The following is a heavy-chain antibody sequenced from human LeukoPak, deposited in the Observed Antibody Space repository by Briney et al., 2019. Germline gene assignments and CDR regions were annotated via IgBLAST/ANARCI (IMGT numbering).Heavy chain of an antibody. CDR2: ISYDGSNK. V-gene: IGHV3-30*14. J-gene: IGHJ4*02. CDR3: VRRLRGWSSGFDY. Sequence: GGSLRLSCAASGFTFSSYAMHWVRQAPGKGLEWVAVISYDGSNKYYADSVKGRFTISRDDAKNSMYLQMNSLRAGDTAVYYCVRRLRGWSSGFDYWGQGILVTVSS. D-gene: IGHD6-19*01. CDR1: GFTFSSYA.